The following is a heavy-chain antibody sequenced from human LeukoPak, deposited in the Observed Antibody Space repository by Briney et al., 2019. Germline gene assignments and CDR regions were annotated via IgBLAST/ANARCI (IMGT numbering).Heavy chain of an antibody. V-gene: IGHV3-49*03. J-gene: IGHJ4*02. Sequence: GGSLRLSCTASGFTFGDYAMSWFRQAPGKGLEWVDFIRSKAYGGTTEYAASVKGRFTISRDDSKSIAYLQMNSLRADDTAVYYCARDVFTTYDTGGGYFDYWGQGTLVTVSS. D-gene: IGHD3-22*01. CDR1: GFTFGDYA. CDR2: IRSKAYGGTT. CDR3: ARDVFTTYDTGGGYFDY.